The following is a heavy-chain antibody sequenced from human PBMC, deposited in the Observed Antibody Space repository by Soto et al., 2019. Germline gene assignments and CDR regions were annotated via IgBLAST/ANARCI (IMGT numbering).Heavy chain of an antibody. Sequence: GASVKVSCKASGGTFSSYAISWVRQAPGQGLEWMGGIIPIFGTANYAQKFQGRVTITADESTSTAYMELSSLRPEDTAVYYCARDPRIRNDYYDGSGYYDYWGQGTLVTVSS. CDR3: ARDPRIRNDYYDGSGYYDY. D-gene: IGHD3-22*01. V-gene: IGHV1-69*13. CDR2: IIPIFGTA. CDR1: GGTFSSYA. J-gene: IGHJ4*02.